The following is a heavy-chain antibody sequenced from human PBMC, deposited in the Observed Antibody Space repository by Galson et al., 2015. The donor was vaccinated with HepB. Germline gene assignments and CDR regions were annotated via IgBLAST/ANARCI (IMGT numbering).Heavy chain of an antibody. Sequence: QSGAEVKKPGESLKISCKCFGYDFSHYWIGWVRQMPGKGLEWMGIIHPGDSDSRYTSNSRYSPSFQGHVTLSVDKSINTAYLQWSSLEASDTAMYYCARSRLSMARGVIMYYYGMDVWGQGTTVTVSS. CDR1: GYDFSHYW. J-gene: IGHJ6*02. CDR3: ARSRLSMARGVIMYYYGMDV. D-gene: IGHD3-10*01. CDR2: IHPGDSDSRYTSNS. V-gene: IGHV5-51*01.